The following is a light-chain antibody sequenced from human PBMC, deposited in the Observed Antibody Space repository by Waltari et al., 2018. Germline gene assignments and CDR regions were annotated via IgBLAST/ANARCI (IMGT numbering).Light chain of an antibody. Sequence: DIQLTQSPSALSASVGDRVSITCRASHPIDRWMAWYQQKPGTAPKLLIYKTSTLQDGAPLRFSGSGSETEFTLTISSLQPDDVATYYCQHFDKYGTFGQGTRLEIK. V-gene: IGKV1-5*03. CDR1: HPIDRW. J-gene: IGKJ2*01. CDR2: KTS. CDR3: QHFDKYGT.